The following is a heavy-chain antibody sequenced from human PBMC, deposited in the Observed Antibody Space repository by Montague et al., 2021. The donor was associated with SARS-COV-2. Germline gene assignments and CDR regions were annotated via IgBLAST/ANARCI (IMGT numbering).Heavy chain of an antibody. J-gene: IGHJ4*02. CDR2: ISTSGDYT. CDR1: GFIFRHYA. V-gene: IGHV3-23*01. D-gene: IGHD5-24*01. Sequence: SLSLSWAASGFIFRHYAMSWVRQALGKGLEWVSGISTSGDYTYYADSLKGRFTISRDNSRNTLYLQMNSLRAEDTAIYYCAKDREMDYSADYWGQGTLVTVSS. CDR3: AKDREMDYSADY.